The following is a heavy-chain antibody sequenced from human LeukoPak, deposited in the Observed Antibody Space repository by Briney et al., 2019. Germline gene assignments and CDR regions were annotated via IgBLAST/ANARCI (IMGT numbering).Heavy chain of an antibody. CDR2: IYHSGST. V-gene: IGHV4-4*02. CDR1: GGSISSSNW. J-gene: IGHJ4*02. CDR3: AREKYDSSGYYFDY. Sequence: KPSGTLSLTCAVSGGSISSSNWWSWVRQPPGKGLEWIGEIYHSGSTNYNPSLKSRVTISVDKSKNQFSLKLSSVTAADTAVYYCAREKYDSSGYYFDYWGQGALVTVSS. D-gene: IGHD3-22*01.